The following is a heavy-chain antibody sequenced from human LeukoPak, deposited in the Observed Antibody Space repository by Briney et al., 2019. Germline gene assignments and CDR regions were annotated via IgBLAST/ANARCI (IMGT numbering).Heavy chain of an antibody. CDR1: GFTFRNYW. D-gene: IGHD4-17*01. Sequence: PGGSLRLSCAASGFTFRNYWMHWVRQAPGKGLVWVSRIDSDGISTSNADSVKGRFTISRDNSKSTLYLQMNSLRAEDTAVYYCAKWGNYGEYDYWGQGSLVTVSS. CDR3: AKWGNYGEYDY. J-gene: IGHJ4*02. CDR2: IDSDGIST. V-gene: IGHV3-74*01.